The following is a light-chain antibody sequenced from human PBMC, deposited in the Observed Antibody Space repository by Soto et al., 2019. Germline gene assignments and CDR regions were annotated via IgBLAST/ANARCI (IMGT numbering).Light chain of an antibody. CDR3: MQPLQSWT. V-gene: IGKV2-28*01. CDR2: LGS. CDR1: QSLLHSNGYNY. Sequence: DIVITQYPLSLPFTPGEPASISCRSSQSLLHSNGYNYLDWYLQKPGQSPQLLIYLGSNRASGVPDRFSGSGSGTDFTLKISRVEAEDVGVYYCMQPLQSWTFGQGTKVDIK. J-gene: IGKJ1*01.